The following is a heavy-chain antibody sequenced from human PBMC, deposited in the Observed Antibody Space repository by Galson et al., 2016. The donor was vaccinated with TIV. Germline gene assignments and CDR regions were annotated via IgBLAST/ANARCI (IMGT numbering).Heavy chain of an antibody. V-gene: IGHV1-69*05. J-gene: IGHJ4*02. Sequence: VSCKASGDTFSNYAISWVRQAPGQGLEWMGGIIPIFGTTNYYAKKFQGRVTITTDESSSTAYLELSSLRSEDTAVYYCATGDDSSGYYSLANWGQGTLVTVSS. D-gene: IGHD3-22*01. CDR1: GDTFSNYA. CDR2: IIPIFGTT. CDR3: ATGDDSSGYYSLAN.